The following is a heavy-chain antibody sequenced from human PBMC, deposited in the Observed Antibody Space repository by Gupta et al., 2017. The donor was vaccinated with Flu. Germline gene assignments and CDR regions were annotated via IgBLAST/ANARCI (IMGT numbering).Heavy chain of an antibody. D-gene: IGHD6-13*01. V-gene: IGHV3-73*01. CDR2: IRSYMKNYAT. Sequence: EVQLVQSGGGVVQPGASLKLSCTVSGLNFNVSAFHWVRKACGKGLEWVGLIRSYMKNYATALPQSVKGRFAISRDDSKNVVYLEMDSLKVEDTAGYFCTRLGISAAGRDYWGRGTRVT. CDR1: GLNFNVSA. J-gene: IGHJ4*02. CDR3: TRLGISAAGRDY.